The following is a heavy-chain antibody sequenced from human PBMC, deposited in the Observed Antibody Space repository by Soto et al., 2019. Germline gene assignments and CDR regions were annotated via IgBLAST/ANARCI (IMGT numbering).Heavy chain of an antibody. Sequence: GGSLRLSCAASGFTFSSYGMHWVRQAPGKGLEWVAVISYDGSNKYYADSVKGRFTISRDNSKNTVYLQMNTLRAEDTAIYYCAKKKEDIVVVVAVAHDHWGQGTLVTVSS. J-gene: IGHJ4*02. V-gene: IGHV3-30*18. CDR2: ISYDGSNK. CDR1: GFTFSSYG. D-gene: IGHD2-15*01. CDR3: AKKKEDIVVVVAVAHDH.